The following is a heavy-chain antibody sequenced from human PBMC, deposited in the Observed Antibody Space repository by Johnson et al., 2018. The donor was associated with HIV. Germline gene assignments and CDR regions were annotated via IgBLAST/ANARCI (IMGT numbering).Heavy chain of an antibody. CDR2: LNWNGGNT. V-gene: IGHV3-20*04. D-gene: IGHD6-19*01. CDR3: ARASGYSSGGENSRVDGFDI. Sequence: VQLVESGGGLIQPGGSLRLSCAASGFRFEDYGMNWVRQTPGKGLEWVSTLNWNGGNTNYADSVRGRFTISRDNAKKSLYLQMNNLRAEDTALYYCARASGYSSGGENSRVDGFDIWGQGTVVTVSS. J-gene: IGHJ3*02. CDR1: GFRFEDYG.